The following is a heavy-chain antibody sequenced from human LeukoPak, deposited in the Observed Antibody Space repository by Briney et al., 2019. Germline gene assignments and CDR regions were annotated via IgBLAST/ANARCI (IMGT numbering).Heavy chain of an antibody. V-gene: IGHV3-66*02. CDR1: GFTVSNNY. CDR3: ARERGERITIFGVVTGGYYGMDV. D-gene: IGHD3-3*01. J-gene: IGHJ6*02. CDR2: IYSGGST. Sequence: GGSLRLSCAASGFTVSNNYMSRVRQAPGKGLEWVSVIYSGGSTYYADSVKGRFTISRDNSKNTLYLQMSSLRAEDTAVYYCARERGERITIFGVVTGGYYGMDVWGQGTTVTVSS.